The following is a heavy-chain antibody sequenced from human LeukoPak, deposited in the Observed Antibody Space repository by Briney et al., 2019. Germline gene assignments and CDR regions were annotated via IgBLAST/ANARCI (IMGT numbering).Heavy chain of an antibody. CDR2: IIPILGIA. J-gene: IGHJ4*02. CDR3: AYRVGHSTGFDY. V-gene: IGHV1-69*02. CDR1: AGTFSSYT. D-gene: IGHD2/OR15-2a*01. Sequence: GASVKVSCKASAGTFSSYTISWVRQAPGQGLEWMGRIIPILGIANYAQKFQGRVTITADKSTSTVYMELSSLRSEDTAVYYCAYRVGHSTGFDYWGQGTLVTVSS.